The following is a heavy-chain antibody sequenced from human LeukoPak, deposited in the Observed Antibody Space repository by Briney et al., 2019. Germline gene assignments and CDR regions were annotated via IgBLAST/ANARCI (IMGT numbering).Heavy chain of an antibody. J-gene: IGHJ4*02. D-gene: IGHD5-12*01. CDR2: INAGNGNT. CDR3: ARVPPIYSGYDYDRRAYFDY. CDR1: GYTFTSYA. V-gene: IGHV1-3*01. Sequence: ASVKVSCKASGYTFTSYAIHWVRQAPGQRLEWMGWINAGNGNTKYSQKFQGRVTIIRDTSASTAYMELSSLRSEDTAVYYCARVPPIYSGYDYDRRAYFDYWGQGTLVTVSS.